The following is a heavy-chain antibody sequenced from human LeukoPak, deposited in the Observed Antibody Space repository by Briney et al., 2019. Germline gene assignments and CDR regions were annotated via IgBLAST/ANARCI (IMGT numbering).Heavy chain of an antibody. Sequence: ASVKVSCKASGYTFTGYYMHWVRQAPGQGLEWMGWINPNSGGTNYAQKFQGRVTMTRDTSISTAYMELSRLRSEDTAVYYCAYCRGDPLLDMNRHKYNWFDPWGQGTLVTVSS. CDR1: GYTFTGYY. CDR3: AYCRGDPLLDMNRHKYNWFDP. CDR2: INPNSGGT. J-gene: IGHJ5*02. D-gene: IGHD2-15*01. V-gene: IGHV1-2*02.